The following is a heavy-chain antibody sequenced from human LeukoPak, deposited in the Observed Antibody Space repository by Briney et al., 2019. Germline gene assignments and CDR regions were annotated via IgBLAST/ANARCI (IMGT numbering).Heavy chain of an antibody. CDR1: GYTFTSYG. CDR2: ISAYNGNT. Sequence: GASVKVSCRASGYTFTSYGIIWVRQAPGQGLEWMGWISAYNGNTNYAQKLQGRVTMTTDTSTSTAYMELRSLRSDDTAVYYCARDLYYDSSGQRYYYGMDVWGQGTTVTVSS. V-gene: IGHV1-18*01. CDR3: ARDLYYDSSGQRYYYGMDV. D-gene: IGHD3-22*01. J-gene: IGHJ6*02.